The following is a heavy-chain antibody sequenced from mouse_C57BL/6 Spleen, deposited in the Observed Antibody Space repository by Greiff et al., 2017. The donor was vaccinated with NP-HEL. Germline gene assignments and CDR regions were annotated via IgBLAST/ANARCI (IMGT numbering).Heavy chain of an antibody. CDR3: TRGVLLRSYFDV. CDR1: GYTFTDYE. D-gene: IGHD1-1*01. V-gene: IGHV1-15*01. CDR2: IDPETGGT. J-gene: IGHJ1*03. Sequence: VQLQQSGAELVRPGASVTLSCKASGYTFTDYEMHWVKQTPVHGLEWIGAIDPETGGTAYNQKFKGKAILTADKSSSTAYMELRSLTSEDSAVYYCTRGVLLRSYFDVWGTGTTVTVSS.